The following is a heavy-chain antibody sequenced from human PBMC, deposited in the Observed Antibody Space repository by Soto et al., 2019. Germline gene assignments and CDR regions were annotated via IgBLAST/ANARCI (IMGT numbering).Heavy chain of an antibody. CDR2: ISWNSGSI. V-gene: IGHV3-9*01. Sequence: EVQLVESGGGLVQPGRSLRLSCAASGFTFDDYAMHWVRQAPGKGLEWVSGISWNSGSIGYADSVKGRFTISRDNAKNSLYLHMNSLRAEDTALYYCAKDRWRVAATVDYWGQGTLVTVSS. CDR1: GFTFDDYA. D-gene: IGHD2-15*01. J-gene: IGHJ4*02. CDR3: AKDRWRVAATVDY.